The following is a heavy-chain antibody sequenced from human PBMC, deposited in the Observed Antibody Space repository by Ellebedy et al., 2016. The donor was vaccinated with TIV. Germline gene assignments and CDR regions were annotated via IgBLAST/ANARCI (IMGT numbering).Heavy chain of an antibody. CDR3: ARDNAYCSGGSCWTYYFDY. V-gene: IGHV4-4*07. Sequence: MPSETLSLTCTVSGGSISSYYWSWIRQPAGKGLEWIGRIYTSGSTNYNPSLKSRVTMSVDTSKNQFSLKLSSVTAADTAVYYCARDNAYCSGGSCWTYYFDYWGQGTLVTVSS. CDR2: IYTSGST. CDR1: GGSISSYY. D-gene: IGHD2-15*01. J-gene: IGHJ4*02.